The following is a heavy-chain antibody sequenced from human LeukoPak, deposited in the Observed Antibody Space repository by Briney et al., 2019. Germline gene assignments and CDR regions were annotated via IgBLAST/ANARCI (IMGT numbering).Heavy chain of an antibody. V-gene: IGHV4-34*01. CDR1: GGSFSGYY. J-gene: IGHJ4*02. Sequence: SETLSLTCAVYGGSFSGYYWSWIRQPLGKGLEWIGEINHSGSTNYNPSLKSRVTISVDTSKNQFSLKLSSVTAADTAVYYCARGDCSSTSCYDTGDMYYFDYWGQGTLVTVSS. D-gene: IGHD2-2*01. CDR2: INHSGST. CDR3: ARGDCSSTSCYDTGDMYYFDY.